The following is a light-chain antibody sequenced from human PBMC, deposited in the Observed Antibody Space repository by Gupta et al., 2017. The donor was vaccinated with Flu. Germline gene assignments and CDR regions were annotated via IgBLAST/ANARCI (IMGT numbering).Light chain of an antibody. CDR1: QSIDNY. J-gene: IGKJ1*01. CDR2: AAS. Sequence: DIQMTQSPSSLSASVGDRVNITCRASQSIDNYLNWYQQKPGKAPKLLISAASSLQSGVPSRFRGSGSGTEFALTISSLQPEYFATYYCQQSDTARTFGQGTKVEIK. CDR3: QQSDTART. V-gene: IGKV1-39*01.